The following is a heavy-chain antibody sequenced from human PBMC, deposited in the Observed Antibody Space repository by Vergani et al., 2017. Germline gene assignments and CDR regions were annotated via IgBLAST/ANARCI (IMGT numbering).Heavy chain of an antibody. V-gene: IGHV3-23*01. CDR3: VKDAGSYENFFDS. CDR1: GFTFSTYA. D-gene: IGHD1-26*01. CDR2: LTGGGGST. J-gene: IGHJ4*02. Sequence: EVQLLESGGSLKQPGGSVRLSCAASGFTFSTYAMQWVRQAPGKGVEWVSALTGGGGSTYYADSFKGRFIISRDNSRDTLYLQMNSLRPEDTATYYCVKDAGSYENFFDSWGQGTLVTVSS.